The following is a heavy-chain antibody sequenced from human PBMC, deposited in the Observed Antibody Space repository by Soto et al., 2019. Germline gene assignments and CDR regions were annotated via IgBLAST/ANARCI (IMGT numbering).Heavy chain of an antibody. D-gene: IGHD3-10*01. CDR1: GGTFSSYT. Sequence: QVQLVQSGAEVKKPGSSVKVSCKASGGTFSSYTISWVRKAPGQGLEWMGRIIPILGIANYAQKFQGRVTITADKSTSTAYMELSSLRSEDTAVYYCARVTASRYGSGSYYGMDVWGQRTTVTVSS. CDR3: ARVTASRYGSGSYYGMDV. V-gene: IGHV1-69*02. J-gene: IGHJ6*02. CDR2: IIPILGIA.